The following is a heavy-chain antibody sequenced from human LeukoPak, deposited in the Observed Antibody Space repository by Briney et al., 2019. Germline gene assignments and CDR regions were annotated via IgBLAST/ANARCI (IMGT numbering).Heavy chain of an antibody. CDR3: ARLGYSSGWYLFDY. V-gene: IGHV3-23*01. Sequence: GGSLRLSCAASGFTFSSYAMSWVRQAPGKGLEWVSTISGSGAYTYYADSVKGRFTISRDNAKNSLYLQMNSLRAEDTALYYCARLGYSSGWYLFDYWGQGALVTVSS. CDR2: ISGSGAYT. D-gene: IGHD6-19*01. CDR1: GFTFSSYA. J-gene: IGHJ4*02.